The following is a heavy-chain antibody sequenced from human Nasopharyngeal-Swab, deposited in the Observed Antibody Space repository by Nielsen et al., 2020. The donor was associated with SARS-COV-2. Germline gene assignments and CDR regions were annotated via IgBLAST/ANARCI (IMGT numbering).Heavy chain of an antibody. CDR2: IYWDDDK. D-gene: IGHD6-13*01. Sequence: SGPTLAQPTQTLTLTSPFSRFSLSTSGVGVGWIRPPPGKALEWLALIYWDDDKRYSPSLKSRLTITKDTSKNQVVLTMTNMDPVDTATYYCAHSKQLGYYYYYGMDVWGQGTTVTVSS. CDR1: RFSLSTSGVG. J-gene: IGHJ6*02. CDR3: AHSKQLGYYYYYGMDV. V-gene: IGHV2-5*02.